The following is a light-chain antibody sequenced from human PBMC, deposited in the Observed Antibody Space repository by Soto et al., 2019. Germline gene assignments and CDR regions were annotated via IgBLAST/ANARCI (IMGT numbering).Light chain of an antibody. CDR3: GTWDSSLSAVV. J-gene: IGLJ2*01. Sequence: QTVVTQPPSVSAAPGQKVTISCSGSISNVGSNYVSSYQHLPGTAPKLLIYDNNKRPSGIPDRFSGSKSGTSATLGITGLQTGDEADYYCGTWDSSLSAVVFGGGTKLTVL. CDR1: ISNVGSNY. CDR2: DNN. V-gene: IGLV1-51*01.